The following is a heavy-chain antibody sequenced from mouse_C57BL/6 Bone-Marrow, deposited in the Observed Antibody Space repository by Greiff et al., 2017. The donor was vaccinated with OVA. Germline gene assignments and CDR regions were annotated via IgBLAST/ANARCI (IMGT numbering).Heavy chain of an antibody. CDR1: GYTFTSYT. D-gene: IGHD2-1*01. Sequence: QVQLQQSGAELARPGASVKMSCKASGYTFTSYTMPWVKQRPGQGLEWIGYINPSSGYTKYNQKFKDKATLTADKTSSTAYMQLRSLTSEDSAVYYCAREDGNWFAYWGQGTLVTVSA. V-gene: IGHV1-4*01. CDR3: AREDGNWFAY. CDR2: INPSSGYT. J-gene: IGHJ3*01.